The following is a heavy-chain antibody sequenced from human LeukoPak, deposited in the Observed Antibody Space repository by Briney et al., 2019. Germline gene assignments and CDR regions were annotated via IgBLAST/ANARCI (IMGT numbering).Heavy chain of an antibody. CDR1: GDSVSSNSAA. Sequence: SQTLSLTCAISGDSVSSNSAAWNWIRQSPSRGLEWLGRTYYRSKWYNDYAVSVKSRITINPDTSKNQFSLQLNSVTPEDTAVYYCARVLRVGRNLAAAGPYFDYWGQGTLVTVSS. V-gene: IGHV6-1*01. CDR3: ARVLRVGRNLAAAGPYFDY. J-gene: IGHJ4*02. D-gene: IGHD6-13*01. CDR2: TYYRSKWYN.